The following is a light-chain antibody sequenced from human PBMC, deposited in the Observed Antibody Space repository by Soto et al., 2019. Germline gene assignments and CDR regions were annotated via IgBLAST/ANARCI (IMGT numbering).Light chain of an antibody. CDR1: QSVSSSY. V-gene: IGKV3-20*01. J-gene: IGKJ3*01. Sequence: EIVLTQSPGTLSLSPGERATLSCRASQSVSSSYLAWYQQKPGQAPRLLIYGASSCATGIPGMFSGSGSGTDFTLTISRLEPEDFAVYYCQQYGRSPFTFGPGTKVDIK. CDR3: QQYGRSPFT. CDR2: GAS.